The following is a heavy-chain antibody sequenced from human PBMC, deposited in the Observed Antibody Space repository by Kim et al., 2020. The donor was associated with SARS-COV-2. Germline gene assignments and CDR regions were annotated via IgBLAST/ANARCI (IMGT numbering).Heavy chain of an antibody. CDR1: GGSISSYY. D-gene: IGHD3-22*01. Sequence: SETLSLTSTVSGGSISSYYWSWIRQPPGKGLEWIGYIYYSGSTNYNPSLKSRVTISVDTSKNQFSLKLSSVTAADTAVYYCARLTLEYYYDSSGYFDLWG. CDR3: ARLTLEYYYDSSGYFDL. V-gene: IGHV4-59*13. J-gene: IGHJ2*01. CDR2: IYYSGST.